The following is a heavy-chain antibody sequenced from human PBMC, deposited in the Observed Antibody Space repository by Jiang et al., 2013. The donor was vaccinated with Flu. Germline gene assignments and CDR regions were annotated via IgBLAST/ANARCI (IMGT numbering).Heavy chain of an antibody. CDR3: ARLRNGGLLWFGESTTNSWYFDL. J-gene: IGHJ2*01. CDR1: GGSISSSNW. V-gene: IGHV4-4*02. CDR2: IYYSGST. Sequence: GSGLVKPSGTLSLTCAVSGGSISSSNWWSWVRQPPGKGLEWIGSIYYSGSTYYNPSLKSRVTISVDTSKNQFSLKLSSVTAADTAVYYCARLRNGGLLWFGESTTNSWYFDLWGRGTLVTVSS. D-gene: IGHD3-10*01.